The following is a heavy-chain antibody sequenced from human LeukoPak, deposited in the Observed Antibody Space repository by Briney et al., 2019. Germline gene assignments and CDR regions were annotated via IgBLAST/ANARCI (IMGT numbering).Heavy chain of an antibody. CDR3: ANGNRCTSPNCLGYYYFYMDV. D-gene: IGHD2-8*01. Sequence: GGSLRLSCAASGFTFSSYAMNWVRPAPGRGLEGVSGFSGSGGTTYYADSVKGRFTISRDNSKNTLYLQMNSLRAEDTAVYYCANGNRCTSPNCLGYYYFYMDVWGKGTTVTVSS. V-gene: IGHV3-23*01. CDR1: GFTFSSYA. J-gene: IGHJ6*03. CDR2: FSGSGGTT.